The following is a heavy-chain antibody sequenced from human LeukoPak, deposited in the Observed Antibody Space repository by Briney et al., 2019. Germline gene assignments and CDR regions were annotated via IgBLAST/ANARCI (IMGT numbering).Heavy chain of an antibody. CDR3: ARLSGWYLHYFDY. D-gene: IGHD6-19*01. V-gene: IGHV1-2*02. J-gene: IGHJ4*02. Sequence: ASVKVSCKASGYSFTGYYVHWVRQAPGQGLEWMGWINPNSGGTNFAQKFQGRVTMTRDTSIGTDYMELSRLTSDDTAVYYCARLSGWYLHYFDYWGQGTLVTVSS. CDR1: GYSFTGYY. CDR2: INPNSGGT.